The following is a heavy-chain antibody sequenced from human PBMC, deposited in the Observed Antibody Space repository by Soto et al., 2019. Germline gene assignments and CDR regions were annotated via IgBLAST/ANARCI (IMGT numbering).Heavy chain of an antibody. V-gene: IGHV3-21*06. J-gene: IGHJ4*02. CDR3: ARESEDITSHFDY. CDR2: ISSTTNYI. D-gene: IGHD1-20*01. CDR1: GFTFTRYS. Sequence: VRLSCAASGFTFTRYSMNWVRQAPGKGLEWVSSISSTTNYIYYGDSMKGRFTISRDNAKNSLYLEMNSLRAEDTAVYYCARESEDITSHFDYWGQGTLVIVSS.